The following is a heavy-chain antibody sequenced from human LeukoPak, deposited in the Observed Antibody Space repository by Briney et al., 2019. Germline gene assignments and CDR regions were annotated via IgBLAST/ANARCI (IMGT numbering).Heavy chain of an antibody. CDR1: GFTFSSYW. CDR2: INSDGSST. J-gene: IGHJ4*02. D-gene: IGHD3-3*01. V-gene: IGHV3-74*01. Sequence: TGGSLRLSCAASGFTFSSYWMHWVRQAPGKGLVWVSRINSDGSSTSYADSVKGRFTISRDNAKNTLYLQMNSLRAEDTAVYYCAREYYDFWSGYPLDYWGQGTLVTVSS. CDR3: AREYYDFWSGYPLDY.